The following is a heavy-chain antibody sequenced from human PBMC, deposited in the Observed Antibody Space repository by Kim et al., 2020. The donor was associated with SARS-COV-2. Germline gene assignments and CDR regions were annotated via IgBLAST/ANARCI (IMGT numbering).Heavy chain of an antibody. V-gene: IGHV5-51*01. CDR3: ATLSYYDSFGGFDY. Sequence: YSPSFRGQVTISVDKSISTAYLQWSSLKASDTAMYYCATLSYYDSFGGFDYWGQGTLVTVSS. J-gene: IGHJ4*02. D-gene: IGHD3-22*01.